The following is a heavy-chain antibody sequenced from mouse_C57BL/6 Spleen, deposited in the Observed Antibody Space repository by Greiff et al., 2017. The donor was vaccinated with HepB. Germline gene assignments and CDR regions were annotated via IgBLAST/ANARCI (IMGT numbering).Heavy chain of an antibody. CDR2: IYPRSGNT. J-gene: IGHJ1*03. D-gene: IGHD1-1*01. Sequence: VKLVESGAELARPGASVKLSCKASGYTFTSYGISWVKQRTGQGLEWIGEIYPRSGNTYYNEKFKGKATLTADKSSSTAYMELRSLTSEDSAVYFCARNHYGSSYGYFDVWGTGTTVTVSS. CDR3: ARNHYGSSYGYFDV. V-gene: IGHV1-81*01. CDR1: GYTFTSYG.